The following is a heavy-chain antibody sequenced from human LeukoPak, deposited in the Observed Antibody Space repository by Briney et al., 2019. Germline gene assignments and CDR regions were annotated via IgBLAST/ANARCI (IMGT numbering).Heavy chain of an antibody. J-gene: IGHJ4*02. CDR2: ISSSGSTI. Sequence: GGSLRLSCAASGFTFSDYYMSWIRQAPGKGLEWVSYISSSGSTIYYADSVKGRFTISRDNAKNSLYLQMNSLKTEDTAVYYCTTDNWGWDFDYWGQGTLVTVSS. CDR3: TTDNWGWDFDY. D-gene: IGHD7-27*01. V-gene: IGHV3-11*01. CDR1: GFTFSDYY.